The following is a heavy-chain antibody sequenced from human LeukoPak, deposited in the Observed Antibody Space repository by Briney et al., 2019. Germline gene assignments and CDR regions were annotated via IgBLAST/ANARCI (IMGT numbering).Heavy chain of an antibody. V-gene: IGHV4-59*01. CDR3: ARVGGATGSYYMDV. Sequence: SETLSLTCTVSGGSISSYYWNWIRQPPGKGLEWIGYIYYSGSTNYNPSLKSRVTISVDTSKNQFSLKLSSVTAADTAVYYCARVGGATGSYYMDVWGKGTTVTVSS. J-gene: IGHJ6*03. CDR2: IYYSGST. D-gene: IGHD1-14*01. CDR1: GGSISSYY.